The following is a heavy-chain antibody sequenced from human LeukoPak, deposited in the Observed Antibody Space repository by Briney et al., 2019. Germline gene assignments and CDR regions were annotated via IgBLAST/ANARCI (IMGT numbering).Heavy chain of an antibody. V-gene: IGHV4-39*07. CDR3: ARDLYSSGWYVPFDY. J-gene: IGHJ4*02. D-gene: IGHD6-19*01. CDR2: IYYSGST. CDR1: GGSISSSSYY. Sequence: SETLSLTCTVSGGSISSSSYYWGWIRRPPGQGLEWIGSIYYSGSTYYNPSLKSRGTISVDTSKNQFSLKLSSVTAADTAVYYCARDLYSSGWYVPFDYWGQGTLVTASS.